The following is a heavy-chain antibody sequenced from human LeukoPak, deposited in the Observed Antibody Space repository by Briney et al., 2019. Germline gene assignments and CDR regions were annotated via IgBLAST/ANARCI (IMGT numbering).Heavy chain of an antibody. V-gene: IGHV4-59*08. CDR1: GGSISSYY. CDR2: IYHSGSA. D-gene: IGHD2-15*01. Sequence: PSETLSLTCTVSGGSISSYYWTWIRQRPGKGLEWIGYIYHSGSANYNPSLKSRVTMSVDTSKDKFSLKVNSVTAADTAVYYCARYNGGLDYWGQGTLVTVSS. CDR3: ARYNGGLDY. J-gene: IGHJ4*02.